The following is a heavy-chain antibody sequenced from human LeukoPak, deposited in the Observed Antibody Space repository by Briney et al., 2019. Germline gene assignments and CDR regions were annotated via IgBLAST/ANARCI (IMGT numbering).Heavy chain of an antibody. J-gene: IGHJ4*02. CDR1: GYTFTSYG. CDR3: ARLPGYSSSWYFFPRDC. V-gene: IGHV1-18*01. D-gene: IGHD6-13*01. CDR2: ISADNGNT. Sequence: ASVKVSCKASGYTFTSYGINWVRQAPGEGLEWMGWISADNGNTNYAQKFQGRVTMTTDTSTSTAYMELRSLRSDDTAVYYCARLPGYSSSWYFFPRDCGGQGTLVTVSS.